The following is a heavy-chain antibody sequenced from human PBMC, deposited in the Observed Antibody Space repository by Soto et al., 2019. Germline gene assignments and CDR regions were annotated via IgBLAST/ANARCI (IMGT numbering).Heavy chain of an antibody. CDR3: ARKAGPTQFYYDS. D-gene: IGHD4-4*01. J-gene: IGHJ4*02. Sequence: GGSLRLSCAASGFTVSRHYISWVRQAPGKGLEWVSVIYAAGSTYYADSVKGRFTISRDNSKNIVYLQMDSLRAEDTAVYYCARKAGPTQFYYDSWGQGIRVTVSS. V-gene: IGHV3-53*01. CDR2: IYAAGST. CDR1: GFTVSRHY.